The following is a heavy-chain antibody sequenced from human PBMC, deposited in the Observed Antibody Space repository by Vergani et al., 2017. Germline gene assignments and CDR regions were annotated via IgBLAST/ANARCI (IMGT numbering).Heavy chain of an antibody. D-gene: IGHD3-22*01. Sequence: EVQLQESGGGLVKPGGSLRVSCAASGFSLSTYSINWVRQAPGKGLEWVSSISGRSNFIYYADSLKGRFTISRDNSKNSVYLQMNSLRAEDTAIYYCARKKYYDSKDYYRVEPFDYWGQGTLVTVSS. CDR1: GFSLSTYS. CDR3: ARKKYYDSKDYYRVEPFDY. J-gene: IGHJ4*02. V-gene: IGHV3-21*06. CDR2: ISGRSNFI.